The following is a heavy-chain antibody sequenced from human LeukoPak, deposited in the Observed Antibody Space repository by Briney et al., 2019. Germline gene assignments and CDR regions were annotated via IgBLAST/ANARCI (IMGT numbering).Heavy chain of an antibody. V-gene: IGHV1-2*02. CDR3: ARARSAKYGMDV. D-gene: IGHD3-10*01. CDR1: GYIFTGYY. J-gene: IGHJ6*02. CDR2: INPNSGGT. Sequence: ASVKVSCKASGYIFTGYYMHWVRQAPGQGLERMGWINPNSGGTNYAQKFQGRVTMTRDTSISTAYMELSRLRSDDTAVYYCARARSAKYGMDVWGQGTTVTVSS.